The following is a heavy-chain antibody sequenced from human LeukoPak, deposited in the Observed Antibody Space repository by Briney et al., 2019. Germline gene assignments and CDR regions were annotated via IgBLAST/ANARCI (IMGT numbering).Heavy chain of an antibody. V-gene: IGHV3-48*04. D-gene: IGHD3-10*02. CDR1: GFTFSDYS. CDR2: ISSSGSTI. CDR3: AELGITMIGGV. J-gene: IGHJ6*04. Sequence: GGSLRLSCAASGFTFSDYSMHWVRQAPGKGLEWVSYISSSGSTIYYADSVKGRFTISRDNAKNSLYLQMNSLRAEDTAVYYCAELGITMIGGVWGKGTTVTISS.